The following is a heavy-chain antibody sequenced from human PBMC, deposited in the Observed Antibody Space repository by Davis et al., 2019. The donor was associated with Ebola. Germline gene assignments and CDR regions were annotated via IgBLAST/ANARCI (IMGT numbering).Heavy chain of an antibody. CDR1: GFTFSSYA. Sequence: GESLKISCAASGFTFSSYAMSWVRQAPGKGLEWVSAISGSGGSTYYADSVKGRFTISRDNSKNTLYLQMNSLRAEDTAVYYCARAIVAGNWFDPWGQGTLVTVSS. V-gene: IGHV3-23*01. CDR2: ISGSGGST. J-gene: IGHJ5*02. CDR3: ARAIVAGNWFDP. D-gene: IGHD5-12*01.